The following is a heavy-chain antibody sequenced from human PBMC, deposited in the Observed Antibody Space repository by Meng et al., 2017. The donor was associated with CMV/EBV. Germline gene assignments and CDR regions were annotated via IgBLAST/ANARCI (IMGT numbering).Heavy chain of an antibody. CDR3: ARETIFGVVIIWDWFDP. V-gene: IGHV6-1*01. Sequence: SQTLSLTGAISGDSVSSNSAAWNWIRQSPSRGLEWLGRTYYRSKWYNDYAVSVKSRITINPDTSKNQFSLQLNSVTPEDTAVYYCARETIFGVVIIWDWFDPWGQGTLVTVS. CDR2: TYYRSKWYN. CDR1: GDSVSSNSAA. D-gene: IGHD3-3*01. J-gene: IGHJ5*02.